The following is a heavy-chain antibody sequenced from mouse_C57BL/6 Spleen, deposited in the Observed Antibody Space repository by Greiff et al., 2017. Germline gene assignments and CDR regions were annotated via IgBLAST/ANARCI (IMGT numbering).Heavy chain of an antibody. D-gene: IGHD3-2*02. CDR2: IHPNSGST. Sequence: QVQLQQSGAELVKPGASVKLSCKASGYTFTSYWMHWVKQRPGQGLEWIGMIHPNSGSTNYNEKFKSKATLTVDKSSSTAYMQLSSLTSEDSAVYYCARSGDSSGCVWYFDYWGQGTTLTVSA. CDR3: ARSGDSSGCVWYFDY. CDR1: GYTFTSYW. J-gene: IGHJ2*01. V-gene: IGHV1-64*01.